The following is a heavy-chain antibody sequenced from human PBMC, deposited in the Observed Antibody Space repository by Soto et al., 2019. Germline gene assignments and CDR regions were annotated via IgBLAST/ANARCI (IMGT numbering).Heavy chain of an antibody. Sequence: LSCSDSGFTFTSYWMSLVRQAPGKGLEWVANIKQDGSEKYYVDSVKGRFTISRDNAKTSVYLQMNSLRAEDTAVYYCARIVGYDPSNMVFDSWGQGKMVTVSS. J-gene: IGHJ4*02. CDR2: IKQDGSEK. CDR1: GFTFTSYW. D-gene: IGHD2-15*01. V-gene: IGHV3-7*01. CDR3: ARIVGYDPSNMVFDS.